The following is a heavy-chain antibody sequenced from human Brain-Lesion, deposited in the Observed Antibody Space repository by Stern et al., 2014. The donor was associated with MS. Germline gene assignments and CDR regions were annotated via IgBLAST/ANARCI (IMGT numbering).Heavy chain of an antibody. CDR1: GGSISSSTYY. J-gene: IGHJ4*02. V-gene: IGHV4-39*01. D-gene: IGHD1-26*01. CDR2: IYYSGFT. Sequence: VQLVESGPGLVKPSETLSLTCTVSGGSISSSTYYWAWIRQPPGKGRVWIGNIYYSGFTYYNPSLKIRVTISVDMSKNQFSLKLSSVTAADTAIYYCARHDSVPRPSQLYSARDRGPGYFDYWGQGTLVTVSS. CDR3: ARHDSVPRPSQLYSARDRGPGYFDY.